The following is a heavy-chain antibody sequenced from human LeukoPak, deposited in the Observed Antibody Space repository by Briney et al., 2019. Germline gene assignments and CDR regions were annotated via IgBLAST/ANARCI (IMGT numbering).Heavy chain of an antibody. J-gene: IGHJ6*02. CDR2: ISSSSYYI. CDR3: ARETESITMVRGSRQHYYGMDV. CDR1: GFTLSSYS. V-gene: IGHV3-21*01. Sequence: GASLRLSCAASGFTLSSYSMHWVRQAPGKGLEWVSSISSSSYYIYYADSVKGRFTISRDNARNSLSLQVNSLRAEDTAVYYCARETESITMVRGSRQHYYGMDVWGQGTTVTVSS. D-gene: IGHD3-10*01.